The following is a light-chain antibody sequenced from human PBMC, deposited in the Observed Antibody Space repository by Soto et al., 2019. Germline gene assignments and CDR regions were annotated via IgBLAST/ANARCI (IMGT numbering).Light chain of an antibody. CDR2: VAT. CDR3: CSYADTDTLI. CDR1: SSDVGGYNY. Sequence: QSVLTQPPSASGSPGQSVTISCTGTSSDVGGYNYVSWYQQHPGGVPKLIIYVATQRPSGVSNRFSGSKSGNTASLTISGLQAEDEADYYCCSYADTDTLIFGGGTK. V-gene: IGLV2-8*01. J-gene: IGLJ2*01.